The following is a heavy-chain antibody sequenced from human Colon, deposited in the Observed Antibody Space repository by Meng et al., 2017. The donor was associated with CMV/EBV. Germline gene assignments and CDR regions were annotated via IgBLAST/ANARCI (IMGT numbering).Heavy chain of an antibody. CDR2: IKSKTDGGTI. Sequence: GGSLRLSCAASGLTFNDAWMNWVRQAPGKGLEWVGRIKSKTDGGTIDYAAPVKGRFTVSRDNSNSTLHLQMDSLGPEDTAEYYCAKENCGSTSCYLGPTYYFYGMDVWGQGTTVTVSS. V-gene: IGHV3-15*01. CDR3: AKENCGSTSCYLGPTYYFYGMDV. D-gene: IGHD2-2*01. CDR1: GLTFNDAW. J-gene: IGHJ6*02.